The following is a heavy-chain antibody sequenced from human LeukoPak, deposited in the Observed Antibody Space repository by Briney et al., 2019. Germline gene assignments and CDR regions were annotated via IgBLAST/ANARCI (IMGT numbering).Heavy chain of an antibody. CDR2: ILYDGRTT. CDR3: ASRRPQYCSGGSCYPYYFDY. V-gene: IGHV3-30*04. J-gene: IGHJ4*02. CDR1: GFTFRSYT. Sequence: GGSLRLSCAASGFTFRSYTMHWVRQAPGKGLEWVAVILYDGRTTNYAESVRGRFTISRDNSKNTLYLQMNSLRAEDTAVYYCASRRPQYCSGGSCYPYYFDYWGQGTLVTVSS. D-gene: IGHD2-15*01.